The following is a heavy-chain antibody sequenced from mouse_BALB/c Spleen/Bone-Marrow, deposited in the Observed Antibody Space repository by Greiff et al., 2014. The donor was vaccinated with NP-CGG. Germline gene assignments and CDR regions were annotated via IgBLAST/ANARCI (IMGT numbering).Heavy chain of an antibody. Sequence: VKLVESGPGLVAPSQSLSITCTVSGFSLTGYGVNWVRQPPGKGLEWLGMIWGDGSTDYNSALKSRLSISKDNSKSQVLLKMNSLQTDDTARYYCARGEDYDDYYAMDYWGQGTSVTVSS. D-gene: IGHD2-4*01. V-gene: IGHV2-6-7*01. J-gene: IGHJ4*01. CDR1: GFSLTGYG. CDR3: ARGEDYDDYYAMDY. CDR2: IWGDGST.